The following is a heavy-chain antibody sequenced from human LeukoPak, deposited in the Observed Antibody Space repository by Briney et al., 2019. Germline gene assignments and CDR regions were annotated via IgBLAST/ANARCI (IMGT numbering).Heavy chain of an antibody. CDR1: SGSISTSNYY. Sequence: SETLSLTCTVSSGSISTSNYYWGWVRQPPGKALEWIGNIFYSGSTYYSPSLKSRVTISLDTSRNQFSLKLSSVNAADTAVYYCTRQPKSCTPGVFVTGKACWFDSWGQGTLVTVSS. V-gene: IGHV4-39*01. J-gene: IGHJ5*01. D-gene: IGHD3-10*01. CDR3: TRQPKSCTPGVFVTGKACWFDS. CDR2: IFYSGST.